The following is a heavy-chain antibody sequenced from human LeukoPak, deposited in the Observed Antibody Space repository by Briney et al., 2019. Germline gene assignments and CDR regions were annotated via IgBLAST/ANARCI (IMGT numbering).Heavy chain of an antibody. V-gene: IGHV3-15*01. CDR1: GFTLSNAL. J-gene: IGHJ4*02. CDR3: TTHPDY. Sequence: GRTLRLSCAGSGFTLSNALITWTPKAPEYWPDWIDRIKSKTAAGTTDYGAPVKGRFTISRDDTRNTLYLQMNSLKTEDTAVYYCTTHPDYWGQGTLVNVSS. CDR2: IKSKTAAGTT.